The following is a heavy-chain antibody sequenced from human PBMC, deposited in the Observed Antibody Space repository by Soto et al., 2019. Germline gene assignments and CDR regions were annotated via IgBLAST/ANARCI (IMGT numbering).Heavy chain of an antibody. CDR1: GFTFDDYA. Sequence: EVQLVESGGGLVQPGRSLRLSCAASGFTFDDYAMHWVQQAPGKGLEWVSGISWNSGSIGYADSVKGRFTISRDNAKNALFLQMIRLRAEDTALYYCAKYGRAARLYYYYYMDVWGKGTTVTVSS. J-gene: IGHJ6*03. V-gene: IGHV3-9*01. CDR3: AKYGRAARLYYYYYMDV. D-gene: IGHD6-13*01. CDR2: ISWNSGSI.